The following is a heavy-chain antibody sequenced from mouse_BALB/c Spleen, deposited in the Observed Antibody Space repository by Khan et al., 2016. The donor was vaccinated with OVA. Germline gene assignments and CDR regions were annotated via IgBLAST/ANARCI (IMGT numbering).Heavy chain of an antibody. CDR2: INTNSGEP. CDR3: ARREWSYYVMEY. D-gene: IGHD1-1*02. J-gene: IGHJ4*01. Sequence: QIQLVQSGPEMNKPGETVKISCKASGYTFTNHGMNWVRQAPGKGLKWMGWINTNSGEPIYAEEFKGRFDFSLDTSATTAYLKINNLKNEDTATYFCARREWSYYVMEYWGQGTSLTVSS. V-gene: IGHV9-3*02. CDR1: GYTFTNHG.